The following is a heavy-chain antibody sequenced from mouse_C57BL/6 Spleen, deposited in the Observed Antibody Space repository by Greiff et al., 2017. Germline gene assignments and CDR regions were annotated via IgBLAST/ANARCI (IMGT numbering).Heavy chain of an antibody. CDR2: INSDGGST. CDR1: EYEFPSHD. D-gene: IGHD1-1*01. J-gene: IGHJ1*03. CDR3: ARHNYGSSSTSYWYFDV. Sequence: EVKVVESGGGLVQPGESLKLSCESNEYEFPSHDMSWVRKTPEKRLELVAAINSDGGSTYYPDTMERRIIISRDNTKTTLYLQMSSLRSEDTALYYCARHNYGSSSTSYWYFDVWGTGTTVTVSS. V-gene: IGHV5-2*01.